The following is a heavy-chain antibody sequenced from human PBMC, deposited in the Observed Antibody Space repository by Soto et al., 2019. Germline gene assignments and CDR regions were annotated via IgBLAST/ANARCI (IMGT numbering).Heavy chain of an antibody. D-gene: IGHD3-16*01. Sequence: ESGGGVVQPGTSLRLSCVGSGFTFRRYVIHWVRQAPGKGLAWVALTSYDGSNNFYGDSVKGRFTISRHNSRNTVELQMDSLRFEDTALYYCARWGTTGGLDVWGQGTLVSVSS. J-gene: IGHJ4*02. CDR1: GFTFRRYV. CDR2: TSYDGSNN. CDR3: ARWGTTGGLDV. V-gene: IGHV3-33*05.